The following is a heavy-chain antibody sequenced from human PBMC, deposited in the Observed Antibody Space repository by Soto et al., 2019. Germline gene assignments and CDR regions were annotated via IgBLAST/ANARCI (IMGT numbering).Heavy chain of an antibody. D-gene: IGHD3-22*01. V-gene: IGHV3-15*01. Sequence: VGSLRLSCAASGFTFSNAWMSWVRQAPGKGLEWVGRIKSKTDGGTTDYAAPVKGRFTISRDDSKNTLYLQTNSLKTEDTAVYYCTTVVVGEPDGYSIFDYWGRGTLVTVSS. CDR3: TTVVVGEPDGYSIFDY. J-gene: IGHJ4*02. CDR1: GFTFSNAW. CDR2: IKSKTDGGTT.